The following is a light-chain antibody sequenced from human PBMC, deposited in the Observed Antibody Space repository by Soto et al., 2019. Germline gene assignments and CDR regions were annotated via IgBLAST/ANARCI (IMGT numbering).Light chain of an antibody. CDR3: LLSYSGALLF. CDR2: DTS. Sequence: QAVVTQEPSLTVSPGGTVTLTCGSSTGAVTSGHYPYWFQQKPGQAPRTLIYDTSNKHSWTPARFAGYLLGGKAALTLSGAQPEDEAEYYCLLSYSGALLFFGTGTKVTVL. CDR1: TGAVTSGHY. V-gene: IGLV7-46*01. J-gene: IGLJ1*01.